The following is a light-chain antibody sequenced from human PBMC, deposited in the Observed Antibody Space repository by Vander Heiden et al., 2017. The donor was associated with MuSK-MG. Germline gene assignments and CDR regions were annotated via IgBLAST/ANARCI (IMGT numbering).Light chain of an antibody. CDR1: QSVSSSY. J-gene: IGKJ3*01. V-gene: IGKV3-20*01. CDR2: GAS. CDR3: QQDGSSPFT. Sequence: EIVLTQSPGTLSLSPGERATLSCRASQSVSSSYLAWYQQKPGQAPRLLIYGASSSATGIPDRFSGSGSGTDFTLTISRLEPEDFAVYYCQQDGSSPFTFGHGTKVDIK.